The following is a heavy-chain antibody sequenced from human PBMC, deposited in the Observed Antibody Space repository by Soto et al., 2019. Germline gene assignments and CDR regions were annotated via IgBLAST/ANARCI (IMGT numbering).Heavy chain of an antibody. V-gene: IGHV3-74*01. J-gene: IGHJ6*02. CDR1: GFTFSSYW. Sequence: GGSLRLSCAASGFTFSSYWMHWVRQAPGKGLVWVSRINSDGSSTSYADSVKGRFTISRDNAKNALYLQMNSLRAEDTAVYYCARGRYSSSAGLQNYYYYYYGMDVWGQGTTVTVSS. CDR3: ARGRYSSSAGLQNYYYYYYGMDV. CDR2: INSDGSST. D-gene: IGHD6-6*01.